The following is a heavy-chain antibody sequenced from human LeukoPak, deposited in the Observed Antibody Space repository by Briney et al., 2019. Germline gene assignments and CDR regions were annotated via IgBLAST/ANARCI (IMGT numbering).Heavy chain of an antibody. D-gene: IGHD6-19*01. CDR1: GYTFTSYG. CDR2: INPNSGGT. Sequence: ASVKVSCKASGYTFTSYGISWVRQAPGQGLEWMGWINPNSGGTNYAQKFQGRVTMTRDTSISTAYMELSRLRSDDTAVYYCARIVAGRGGFDYWGQGTLVTVSS. CDR3: ARIVAGRGGFDY. V-gene: IGHV1-2*02. J-gene: IGHJ4*02.